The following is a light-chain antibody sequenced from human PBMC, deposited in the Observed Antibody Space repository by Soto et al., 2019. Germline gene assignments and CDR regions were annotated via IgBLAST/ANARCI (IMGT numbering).Light chain of an antibody. CDR3: QQRSSWPPRIT. V-gene: IGKV3-11*01. J-gene: IGKJ5*01. CDR1: QSVGRS. CDR2: DAS. Sequence: EIVLTQSPATLSLSPWEGATLSCRASQSVGRSLAWYQQRPGQAPRLLIYDASNRATGVPARFSGSGSGKEFTLTISSLEPEDFAVYYCQQRSSWPPRITFGQGTRLENK.